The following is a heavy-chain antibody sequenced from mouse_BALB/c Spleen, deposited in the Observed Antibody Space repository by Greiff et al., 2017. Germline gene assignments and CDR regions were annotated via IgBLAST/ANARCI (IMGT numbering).Heavy chain of an antibody. CDR3: ARKRDYYGLYYLDY. J-gene: IGHJ2*01. D-gene: IGHD1-2*01. CDR2: IAPGSGST. CDR1: GYTFTSYW. Sequence: DLVKPGASVKLSCKASGYTFTSYWINWIKQRPGQGLEWIGRIAPGSGSTYYNEMFKGKATLTVDTSSSTAYIQLSSLSSEDSAVYFCARKRDYYGLYYLDYWGQGTTLTVSS. V-gene: IGHV1S41*01.